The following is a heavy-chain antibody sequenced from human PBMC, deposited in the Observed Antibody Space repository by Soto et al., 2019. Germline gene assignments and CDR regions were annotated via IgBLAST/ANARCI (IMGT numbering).Heavy chain of an antibody. D-gene: IGHD2-21*02. CDR2: ISYDGSNI. CDR1: GFTFSLFA. CDR3: AAHLYCGNDCYQAAYDA. Sequence: EQLVESGGGVVQPGTSLRLTCAGSGFTFSLFAMHWVRQAPGKGLEWVTVISYDGSNIYYKDSVTGRFTISRDNSRSTVFLQMNNLRPEDTAVYYCAAHLYCGNDCYQAAYDAWGRGTLVTVSA. J-gene: IGHJ3*01. V-gene: IGHV3-30-3*01.